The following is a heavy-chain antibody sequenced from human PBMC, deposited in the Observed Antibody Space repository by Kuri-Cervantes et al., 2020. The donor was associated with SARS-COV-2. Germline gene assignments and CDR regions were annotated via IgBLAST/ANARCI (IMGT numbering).Heavy chain of an antibody. CDR2: INHSGST. V-gene: IGHV4-34*01. D-gene: IGHD1-26*01. CDR3: ARLVLEAYSGSFYFDY. Sequence: ESLKISCAVYGGSFSGYYWSWIRQPPGKGLEWIGEINHSGSTNYNPSLKSRLTISVDTSKNQFSLKLTSVTAADTAVYYCARLVLEAYSGSFYFDYWGQGSLVTVSS. CDR1: GGSFSGYY. J-gene: IGHJ4*02.